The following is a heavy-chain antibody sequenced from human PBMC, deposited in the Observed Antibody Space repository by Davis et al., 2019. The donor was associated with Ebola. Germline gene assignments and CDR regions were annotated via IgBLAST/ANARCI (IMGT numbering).Heavy chain of an antibody. CDR1: GYTFNSYG. V-gene: IGHV1-18*01. CDR2: ISAYNGNT. CDR3: ARGELPFDY. D-gene: IGHD1-26*01. J-gene: IGHJ4*02. Sequence: ASVKVSCKASGYTFNSYGFTWVRQAPGQGLEWMGWISAYNGNTYFAQRFQGRVTMTTDTSTGTAYMELRSLRSDDTAVYYCARGELPFDYWGQGTLVTVSS.